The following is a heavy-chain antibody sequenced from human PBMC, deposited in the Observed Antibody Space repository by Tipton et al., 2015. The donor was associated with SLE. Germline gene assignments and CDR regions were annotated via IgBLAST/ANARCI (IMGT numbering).Heavy chain of an antibody. J-gene: IGHJ5*02. CDR1: GITFTNYA. D-gene: IGHD3-10*01. CDR3: ARRGPKHNWFDP. V-gene: IGHV3-21*01. CDR2: ISSSSSYI. Sequence: GSLRLSCAASGITFTNYAMTWVRQAPGRGLEWVSSISSSSSYIYYADSVKGRFTISRDNAKNSLYLQMNSLRAEDTAVYYCARRGPKHNWFDPWGQGTLVTVSS.